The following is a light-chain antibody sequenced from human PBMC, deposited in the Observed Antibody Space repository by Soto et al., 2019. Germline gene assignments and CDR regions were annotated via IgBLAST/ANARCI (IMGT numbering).Light chain of an antibody. CDR1: QSVSSSY. CDR3: QQYNKSPRT. Sequence: EILLTQSPGTLALSPGERATLSCRASQSVSSSYLAWYQQKPGQAPRLLIYGASTRATGIPARFSGSGSGTEFTLTISSLQSEDSAVYYCQQYNKSPRTFGQGTKVDIK. V-gene: IGKV3-15*01. CDR2: GAS. J-gene: IGKJ1*01.